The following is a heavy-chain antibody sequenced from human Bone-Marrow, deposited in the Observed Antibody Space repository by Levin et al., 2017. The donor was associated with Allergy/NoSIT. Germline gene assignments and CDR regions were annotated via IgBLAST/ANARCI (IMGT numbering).Heavy chain of an antibody. CDR1: GYSFTTTW. J-gene: IGHJ6*02. Sequence: GESLKISCKGSGYSFTTTWIVWVRQVPGKGLEWMGIIYPGDSETTYSPSFERRVTFSADKSINTAYLQWSSLKASDTAKYYCARRGPLTPDGYSFYAMDVWGQGTTVTVSS. V-gene: IGHV5-51*01. D-gene: IGHD2-15*01. CDR3: ARRGPLTPDGYSFYAMDV. CDR2: IYPGDSET.